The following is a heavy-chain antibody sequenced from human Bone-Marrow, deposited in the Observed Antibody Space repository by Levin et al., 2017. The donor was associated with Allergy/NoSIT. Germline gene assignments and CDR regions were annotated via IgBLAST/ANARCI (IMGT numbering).Heavy chain of an antibody. V-gene: IGHV6-1*01. CDR1: GDRVSSNSAA. CDR2: TYYRSKWYY. Sequence: SQTLSLTCDISGDRVSSNSAAWHWIRQSPSRGLEWLGRTYYRSKWYYDYAVSVRSRMTINPDTSKNRFPLLLNSVTHEDTAVYYCARDPAEYTYGVSLSLDYWGQGSLVTVSS. CDR3: ARDPAEYTYGVSLSLDY. D-gene: IGHD5-18*01. J-gene: IGHJ4*02.